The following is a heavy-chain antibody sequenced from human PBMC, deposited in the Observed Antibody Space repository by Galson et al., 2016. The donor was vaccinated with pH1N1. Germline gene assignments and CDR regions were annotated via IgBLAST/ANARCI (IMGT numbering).Heavy chain of an antibody. J-gene: IGHJ5*02. CDR1: GFIFSSYG. D-gene: IGHD6-6*01. CDR3: ASGRPPGRRKPGWGPWFGP. CDR2: ITSGDRK. V-gene: IGHV3-23*01. Sequence: SLRLSCAASGFIFSSYGMNWVRQAPGKGLEWVSTITSGDRKFYVDSVEGRFTISRDNSKNILYLQMNNLRAEDTATYYYASGRPPGRRKPGWGPWFGPWGRGTLVTVSS.